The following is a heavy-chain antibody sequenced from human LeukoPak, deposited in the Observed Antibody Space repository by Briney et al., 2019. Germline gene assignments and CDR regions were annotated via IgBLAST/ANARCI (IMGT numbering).Heavy chain of an antibody. CDR1: GFTFDDFA. CDR3: AKDVDESVAGNNWFDP. V-gene: IGHV3-9*01. Sequence: PGGSLRLSCAASGFTFDDFAMHWVRQAPGKGLEWVSGINWNSDTRAYADSVKGRFTISRDNAKNFVYLQMSSLRAEDTAFYYCAKDVDESVAGNNWFDPWGQAPWSPSPQ. J-gene: IGHJ5*02. D-gene: IGHD6-19*01. CDR2: INWNSDTR.